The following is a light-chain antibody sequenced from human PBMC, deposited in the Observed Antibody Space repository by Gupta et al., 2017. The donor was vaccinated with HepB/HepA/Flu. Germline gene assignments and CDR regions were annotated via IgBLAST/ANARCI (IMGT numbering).Light chain of an antibody. CDR1: SSNIGSNY. CDR3: AAWDDSMSGVV. Sequence: QSVLTQPPSASTPPGPRVTVSWSGSSSNIGSNYVYWYQQLPGTAPKLLIFRNNQRPSGVPDRFSGSKSGTSASLAISGIRSGDEADYYCAAWDDSMSGVVFGGGTKLTVL. J-gene: IGLJ2*01. V-gene: IGLV1-47*01. CDR2: RNN.